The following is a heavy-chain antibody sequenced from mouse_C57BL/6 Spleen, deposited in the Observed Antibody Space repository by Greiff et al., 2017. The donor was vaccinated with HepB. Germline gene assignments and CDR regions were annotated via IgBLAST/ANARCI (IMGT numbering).Heavy chain of an antibody. V-gene: IGHV1-64*01. D-gene: IGHD2-4*01. Sequence: QVQLQQSGAELVKPGASVKLSCKASGYTFTSYWMHWVKQRPGQGLEWIGMIHPNSGSTNYNEKFKSKATLTVDNSSSTAYMQLSSLTSEDSAVYYCARAAYDYDPSYYAMDYWGQGTSVTVSS. CDR2: IHPNSGST. CDR3: ARAAYDYDPSYYAMDY. J-gene: IGHJ4*01. CDR1: GYTFTSYW.